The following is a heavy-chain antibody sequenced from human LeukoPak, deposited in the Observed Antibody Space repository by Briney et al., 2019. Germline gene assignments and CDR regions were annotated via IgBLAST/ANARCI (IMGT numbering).Heavy chain of an antibody. V-gene: IGHV1-46*01. CDR3: ARVGDIVVVPAAVGYGMDV. Sequence: GASVKVSCKASGYTFTSYYMHWVRQAPGQGLEWMGIINPSGGSTSYAQKFRGRVAMTRDTSTSTVYMELSSLRSEDTAVYYCARVGDIVVVPAAVGYGMDVWGQGTTVTVSS. D-gene: IGHD2-2*01. CDR1: GYTFTSYY. J-gene: IGHJ6*02. CDR2: INPSGGST.